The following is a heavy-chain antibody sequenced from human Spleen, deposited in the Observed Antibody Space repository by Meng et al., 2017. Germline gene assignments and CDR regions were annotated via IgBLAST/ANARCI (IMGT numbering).Heavy chain of an antibody. CDR3: ARGPTTMAHDFDY. J-gene: IGHJ4*02. V-gene: IGHV4-34*01. Sequence: GSLRLSCAVSGVQFSGSDIHWVRQPPGKGLEWIGEINHSGSTNYNPSLKRRATISVDTSQNNLSLKLSSVTAADSAVYYCARGPTTMAHDFDYWGQGTLVTVSS. D-gene: IGHD4-11*01. CDR2: INHSGST. CDR1: GVQFSGSD.